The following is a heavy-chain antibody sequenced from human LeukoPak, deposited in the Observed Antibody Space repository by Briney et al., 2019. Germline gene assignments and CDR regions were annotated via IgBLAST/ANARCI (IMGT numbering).Heavy chain of an antibody. CDR1: GFRISSYT. Sequence: GGSLRLSCAASGFRISSYTMKWVRQAPGKGLEWVSYISSSSSTIYYADSVKGRFTISRDNAKNSLYLQMNSLRAEDTAVYYCAKEYGSGIYWGQGTLVAVSS. CDR2: ISSSSSTI. D-gene: IGHD3-10*01. V-gene: IGHV3-48*01. CDR3: AKEYGSGIY. J-gene: IGHJ4*02.